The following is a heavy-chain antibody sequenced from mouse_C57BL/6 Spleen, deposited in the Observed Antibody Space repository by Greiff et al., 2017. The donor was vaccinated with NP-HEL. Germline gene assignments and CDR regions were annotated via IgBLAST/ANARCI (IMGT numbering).Heavy chain of an antibody. CDR2: IYPRSGNT. CDR3: AMVTTSWFAY. V-gene: IGHV1-81*01. J-gene: IGHJ3*01. D-gene: IGHD2-2*01. Sequence: SGAELARPGASVKLSCKASGYTFTSYGISWVKQRTGQGLEWIGEIYPRSGNTYYNEKFKGKATLTADKSSSTAYMELRSLTSEDSAVYFCAMVTTSWFAYWGQGTLVTVSA. CDR1: GYTFTSYG.